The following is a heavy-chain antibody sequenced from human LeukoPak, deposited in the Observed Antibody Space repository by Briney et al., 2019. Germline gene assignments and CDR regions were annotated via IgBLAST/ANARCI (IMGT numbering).Heavy chain of an antibody. V-gene: IGHV3-15*01. J-gene: IGHJ3*02. Sequence: GGSLRLSCAASGFTFSNAWMSWVRQAPGKGLEWVGRIKSKTDGGTTDYAAPVKGRFTISRDDSKNTLYLQMNSLKTEDTAVYYCTTDYIAVAIDAFDIWGQGTMVTVSS. D-gene: IGHD6-19*01. CDR3: TTDYIAVAIDAFDI. CDR1: GFTFSNAW. CDR2: IKSKTDGGTT.